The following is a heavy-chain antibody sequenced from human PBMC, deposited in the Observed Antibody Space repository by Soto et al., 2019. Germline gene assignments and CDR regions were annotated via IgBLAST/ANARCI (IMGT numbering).Heavy chain of an antibody. D-gene: IGHD3-16*01. J-gene: IGHJ6*02. CDR1: GTIFSSYT. CDR2: IIPILSET. V-gene: IGHV1-69*08. CDR3: ARGLGGRMDD. Sequence: QVQLVQSGAEVKKPGSSVRVSCKASGTIFSSYTISWVRQAPGQGLEWMGRIIPILSETNSAQKFQGRVTLTADKSTSTAYMELNSLRLEDTALYYCARGLGGRMDDWGQGTTVTVTS.